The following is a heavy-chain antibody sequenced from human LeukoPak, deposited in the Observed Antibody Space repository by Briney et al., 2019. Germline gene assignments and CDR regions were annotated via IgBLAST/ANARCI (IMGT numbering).Heavy chain of an antibody. J-gene: IGHJ6*04. CDR3: ARGYQLLYYSMDV. V-gene: IGHV4-34*01. CDR1: GGSFSGYY. CDR2: INHSGST. Sequence: SETLSLTCAVYGGSFSGYYWSWIRQPPGKGLEWIGEINHSGSTNYNPSLKSRVTISVDTSKNQLSLKLSSVTAADTAVYYCARGYQLLYYSMDVWGKGTTVTVSS. D-gene: IGHD2-2*01.